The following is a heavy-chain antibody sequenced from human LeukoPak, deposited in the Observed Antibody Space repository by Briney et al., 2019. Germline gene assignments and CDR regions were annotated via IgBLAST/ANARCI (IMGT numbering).Heavy chain of an antibody. CDR1: GFTFSSYA. D-gene: IGHD6-13*01. J-gene: IGHJ4*02. CDR3: ASVPYSSSWYVGYFDY. Sequence: GGSLRLSCAASGFTFSSYAMHWVRQAPGKGLEWVAVISYDGSNKYYADSVKGRFTISRDNSKNTLYLQMNSLRAEDTAVYYCASVPYSSSWYVGYFDYWGQGTLVTVSS. V-gene: IGHV3-30*04. CDR2: ISYDGSNK.